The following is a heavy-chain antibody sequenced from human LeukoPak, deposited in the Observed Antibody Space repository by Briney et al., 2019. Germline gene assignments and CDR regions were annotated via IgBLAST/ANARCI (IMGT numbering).Heavy chain of an antibody. CDR3: ARPYSSSYYYYVDV. J-gene: IGHJ6*03. CDR2: INWNGGST. D-gene: IGHD6-13*01. V-gene: IGHV3-20*04. CDR1: GFTFDDYG. Sequence: GGSLRLSCAASGFTFDDYGMSWVRQAPGKGLEWVSGINWNGGSTGYADSVKGRFTISRDNAKNSLYLQMNSLRAEDTALYYCARPYSSSYYYYVDVWGKGTTVTVSS.